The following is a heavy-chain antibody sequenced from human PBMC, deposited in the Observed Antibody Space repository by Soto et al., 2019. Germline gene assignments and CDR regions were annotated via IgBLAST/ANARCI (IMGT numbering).Heavy chain of an antibody. CDR1: GYRFTSYW. CDR3: ARKDKSGYFNWFDP. V-gene: IGHV5-51*01. Sequence: GESLKISCRTSGYRFTSYWIAWVRQMPGKGLEWMGIIFPSDSDTRYSPSFQGQVTISADRSASTVFLQWASLKASDTAVYFCARKDKSGYFNWFDPWGQGTLVTVSS. J-gene: IGHJ5*02. CDR2: IFPSDSDT. D-gene: IGHD3-22*01.